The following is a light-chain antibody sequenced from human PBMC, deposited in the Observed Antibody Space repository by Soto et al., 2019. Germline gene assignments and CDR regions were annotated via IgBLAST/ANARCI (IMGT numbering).Light chain of an antibody. CDR1: SSDGGGYNF. J-gene: IGLJ1*01. CDR2: SVI. V-gene: IGLV2-11*01. Sequence: QSALTQPRSVSGSPGQSVTISCTGTSSDGGGYNFVSWYQHHPGKAPKLMIYSVIQRPSGVPDRFSASKSGNTASLTISGLQAEDEADYYCSSYTSSSTLYVFGTGTKGTVL. CDR3: SSYTSSSTLYV.